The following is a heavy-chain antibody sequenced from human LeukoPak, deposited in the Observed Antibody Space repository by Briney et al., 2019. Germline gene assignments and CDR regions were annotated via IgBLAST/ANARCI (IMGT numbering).Heavy chain of an antibody. CDR3: ARSGWPYYFDY. Sequence: GGSLRLSCAASGFTFSSYWMHWVRQAPGKGPVWVSRIHSDGSSTSYADSVRGRFTISRDDAKSTLYLQMNSLRAEDTAVYYCARSGWPYYFDYWGQGTLVTVSS. D-gene: IGHD3-22*01. J-gene: IGHJ4*02. CDR1: GFTFSSYW. CDR2: IHSDGSST. V-gene: IGHV3-74*01.